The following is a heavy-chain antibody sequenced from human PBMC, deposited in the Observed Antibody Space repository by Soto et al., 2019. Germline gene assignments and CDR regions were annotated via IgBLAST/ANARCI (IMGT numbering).Heavy chain of an antibody. J-gene: IGHJ4*02. D-gene: IGHD6-13*01. V-gene: IGHV3-23*01. CDR3: AKLPDSSSWYSGFWYYFDY. CDR1: GFTFSSYA. CDR2: ISGSGGST. Sequence: GGSLRLSCAASGFTFSSYAMSWVRQAPGKGLEWVSAISGSGGSTYYADSVKGRFTISRDNSKNTLYLQMNSLRAEDTAVYYCAKLPDSSSWYSGFWYYFDYWGQGTLVTVSS.